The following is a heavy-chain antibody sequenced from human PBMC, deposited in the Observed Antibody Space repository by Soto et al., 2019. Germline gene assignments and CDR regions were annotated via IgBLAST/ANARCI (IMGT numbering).Heavy chain of an antibody. CDR2: IYYRSKWYN. CDR3: TRNEWVQLINWFDP. V-gene: IGHV6-1*01. Sequence: PSPTLSLTCAISGDSVSSRSAAWNWIRQSPSRGLEWLGRIYYRSKWYNDYAVSVESRITIIPDTSKNHFSLQLNSVTPEDTAVYYCTRNEWVQLINWFDPWGQGTLVTVSS. CDR1: GDSVSSRSAA. J-gene: IGHJ5*02. D-gene: IGHD1-26*01.